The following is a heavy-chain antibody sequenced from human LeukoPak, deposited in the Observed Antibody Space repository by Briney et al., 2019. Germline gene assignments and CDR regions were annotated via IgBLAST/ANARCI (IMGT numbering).Heavy chain of an antibody. V-gene: IGHV1-18*01. CDR1: GYTFTSYG. J-gene: IGHJ5*02. D-gene: IGHD6-19*01. CDR3: ARDRPYSSGWYGRSGFDP. CDR2: ISAYNGNT. Sequence: ASVKVSCKASGYTFTSYGISWVRQAPGQGLEWMGWISAYNGNTNYAQKLQGRVTMTTDTSTSTAYMELRSLRSDDTAAYYCARDRPYSSGWYGRSGFDPWGQGTLVTVSS.